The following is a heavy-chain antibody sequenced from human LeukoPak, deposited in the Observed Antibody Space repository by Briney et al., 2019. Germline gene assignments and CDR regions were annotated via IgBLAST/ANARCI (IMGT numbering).Heavy chain of an antibody. Sequence: SETLSLTCAVYGGSFSGYYWSWIRLPPGKGLEWIGEINHSGSTNYNPSLKSRVTISVDTSKNQFSLKLSSVTAADTAVYYCARLHYYDFWSGYWRDIWGQGTMVTVSS. J-gene: IGHJ3*02. V-gene: IGHV4-34*01. CDR1: GGSFSGYY. CDR2: INHSGST. CDR3: ARLHYYDFWSGYWRDI. D-gene: IGHD3-3*01.